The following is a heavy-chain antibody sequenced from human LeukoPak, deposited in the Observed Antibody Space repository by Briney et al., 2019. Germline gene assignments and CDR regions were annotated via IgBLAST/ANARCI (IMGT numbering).Heavy chain of an antibody. CDR2: IWYDRSNK. CDR3: ARDALISVGDSSGYSL. D-gene: IGHD3-22*01. J-gene: IGHJ4*02. V-gene: IGHV3-33*01. CDR1: GFTFSSYG. Sequence: GGSLRLSCAASGFTFSSYGMHWVRQAPGKGLEWVAVIWYDRSNKYYADSVKGRFTISRDNSKNTLYLQMNSLRAEDTAVYYCARDALISVGDSSGYSLWGQGTLVTVSS.